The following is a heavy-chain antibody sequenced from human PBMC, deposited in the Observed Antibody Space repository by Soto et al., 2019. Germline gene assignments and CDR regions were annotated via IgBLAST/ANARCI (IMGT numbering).Heavy chain of an antibody. CDR1: GYTFTIYG. D-gene: IGHD3-22*01. CDR3: ARDLQDSSVAFDY. CDR2: ISAYNGNT. V-gene: IGHV1-18*04. J-gene: IGHJ4*02. Sequence: GSVKVSCKASGYTFTIYGISGVRQSPGQGREWMGCISAYNGNTNYAQKLQGRVTMTTDTSTSTAYMELRSLRSDDTAVYYCARDLQDSSVAFDYWGQGTLVTVSS.